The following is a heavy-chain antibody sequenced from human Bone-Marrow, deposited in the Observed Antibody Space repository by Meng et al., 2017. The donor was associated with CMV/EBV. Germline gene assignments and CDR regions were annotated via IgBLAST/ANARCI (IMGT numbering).Heavy chain of an antibody. Sequence: GESLKISCAASGFTFSSYDMGWVRQAPGKGLEWVSAISASGATTYSADSVKGRFTISRDNSKNTLYLQMNSLRDEDTAMYYCARDSQRITLIVVDRGNYYYGMDVWGQGTTVTVSS. CDR1: GFTFSSYD. CDR3: ARDSQRITLIVVDRGNYYYGMDV. D-gene: IGHD3-22*01. CDR2: ISASGATT. J-gene: IGHJ6*02. V-gene: IGHV3-23*01.